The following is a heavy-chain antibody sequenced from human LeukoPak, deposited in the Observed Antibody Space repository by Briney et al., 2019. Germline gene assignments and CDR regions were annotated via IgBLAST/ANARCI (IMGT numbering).Heavy chain of an antibody. V-gene: IGHV1-2*02. Sequence: ASVKVSWKASGYTFTDYYIHWVRQAPGQGLEWMAWIDPNSGATNYAQKFQGRVTMTRDTSISTAYMELSRLRSDDTAVYYCARVDVLRYLAFDIWGQGTMVTVSS. J-gene: IGHJ3*02. CDR2: IDPNSGAT. CDR3: ARVDVLRYLAFDI. CDR1: GYTFTDYY. D-gene: IGHD3-9*01.